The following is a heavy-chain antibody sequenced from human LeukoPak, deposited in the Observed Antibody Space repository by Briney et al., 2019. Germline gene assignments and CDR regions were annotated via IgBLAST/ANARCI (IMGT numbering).Heavy chain of an antibody. CDR3: ARGDSGSYCY. CDR1: GYTFTNYY. J-gene: IGHJ4*02. Sequence: GASVKLSCKASGYTFTNYYIHWVRQAPGQGLEWMGLIRPSDGSTTYAEKFQGRVTMTRDTSTSTVYMELSSLRSEDTAIYYCARGDSGSYCYWGQGTLVTVSS. D-gene: IGHD1-26*01. V-gene: IGHV1-46*01. CDR2: IRPSDGST.